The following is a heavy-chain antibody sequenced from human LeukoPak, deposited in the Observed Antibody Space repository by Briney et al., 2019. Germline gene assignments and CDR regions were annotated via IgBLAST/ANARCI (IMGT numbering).Heavy chain of an antibody. CDR2: FDPEDGET. CDR1: GYTLTELS. Sequence: ASVKVSCKISGYTLTELSMHWVRQAPGKGLEWMGGFDPEDGETIYAQKFQGRVTMTEDTSTDTAYMELSSLRSDDTAVYYCARSNFNYYGSGRSTTYYYYYMDVWGKGTTVTVSS. J-gene: IGHJ6*03. D-gene: IGHD3-10*01. V-gene: IGHV1-24*01. CDR3: ARSNFNYYGSGRSTTYYYYYMDV.